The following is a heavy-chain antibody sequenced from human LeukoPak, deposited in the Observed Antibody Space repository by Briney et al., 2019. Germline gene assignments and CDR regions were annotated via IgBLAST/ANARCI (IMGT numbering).Heavy chain of an antibody. CDR3: ARYSSWFDP. V-gene: IGHV4-59*11. CDR1: AGSISSHY. CDR2: IYHSGST. D-gene: IGHD5-18*01. Sequence: SETLSLTCTVSAGSISSHYWSWIRQPPGKGLEWIGYIYHSGSTYYNPSLKSRVTISVDRSKNQFSLKLSSVTAADTAVYYCARYSSWFDPWGQGTLVTVSS. J-gene: IGHJ5*02.